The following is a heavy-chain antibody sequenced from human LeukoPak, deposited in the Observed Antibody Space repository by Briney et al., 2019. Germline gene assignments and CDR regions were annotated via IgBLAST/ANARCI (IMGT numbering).Heavy chain of an antibody. Sequence: ASVKVSCKASGGTFTSYATSGVRQAPGQGLGWMGGIIPIFGTANYAQKFQGRVTITADESTSTAYMELSSLRSEDTAVYYCARDSEGSLTVVRGVTQFGCGYWGQGTLVTVSS. V-gene: IGHV1-69*13. CDR2: IIPIFGTA. CDR3: ARDSEGSLTVVRGVTQFGCGY. D-gene: IGHD3-10*01. J-gene: IGHJ4*02. CDR1: GGTFTSYA.